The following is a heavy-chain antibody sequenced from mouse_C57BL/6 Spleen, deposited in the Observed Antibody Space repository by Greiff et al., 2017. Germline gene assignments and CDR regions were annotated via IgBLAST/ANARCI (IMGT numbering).Heavy chain of an antibody. V-gene: IGHV7-3*01. J-gene: IGHJ2*01. Sequence: VQLKESGGGLVQPGGSLSLSCAASGFTFTDYYMSWVRQPPGKALEWLGFIRNKANGYTTEYSASVKGRFTISRDNSQSILYLQMHALRAEDSATYYCARLEGYFDYWGQGTTLTVSS. CDR2: IRNKANGYTT. CDR3: ARLEGYFDY. CDR1: GFTFTDYY.